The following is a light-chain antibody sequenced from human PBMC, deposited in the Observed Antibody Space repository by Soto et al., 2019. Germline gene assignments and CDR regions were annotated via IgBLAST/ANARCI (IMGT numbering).Light chain of an antibody. J-gene: IGLJ1*01. CDR1: NSNLGAGYD. CDR3: SSYAGNSRYV. Sequence: QSALTQPPSVSGAPGQRVTISCTGNNSNLGAGYDVHWYQQLPGAAPKLVIFGNRNRPSGVPERFSGSKSGTSASLAITGLQAEDEADYYCSSYAGNSRYVFGTGTKVTVL. CDR2: GNR. V-gene: IGLV1-40*01.